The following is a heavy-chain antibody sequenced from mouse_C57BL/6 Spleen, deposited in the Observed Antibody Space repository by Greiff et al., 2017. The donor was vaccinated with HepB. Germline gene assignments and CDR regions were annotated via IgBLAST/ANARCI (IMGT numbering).Heavy chain of an antibody. J-gene: IGHJ3*01. V-gene: IGHV1-7*01. Sequence: VQVVESGAELAKPGASVKLSCKASGYTFTSYWMHWVKQRPGQGLEWIGYINPSSGYTKYNQKFKDKATLTADKSSSTAYMQLSSLTYEDSAVYYCARPLTGTVPFAYWGQGTLVTVSA. CDR1: GYTFTSYW. CDR3: ARPLTGTVPFAY. CDR2: INPSSGYT. D-gene: IGHD4-1*01.